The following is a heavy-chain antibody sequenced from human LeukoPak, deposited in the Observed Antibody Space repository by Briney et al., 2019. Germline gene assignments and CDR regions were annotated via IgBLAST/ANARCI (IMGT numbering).Heavy chain of an antibody. CDR3: AHTRGYSYGYDY. D-gene: IGHD5-18*01. Sequence: SQTLSLTCAISGYSVSSNSAAWNWIRQSPSRGLEWLGRTYYRSKWYNDYAVSVKSRITINPDTSKNQFSLQLTSVTPEDTAVYYCAHTRGYSYGYDYWGQGTLVTVSS. CDR1: GYSVSSNSAA. V-gene: IGHV6-1*01. J-gene: IGHJ4*02. CDR2: TYYRSKWYN.